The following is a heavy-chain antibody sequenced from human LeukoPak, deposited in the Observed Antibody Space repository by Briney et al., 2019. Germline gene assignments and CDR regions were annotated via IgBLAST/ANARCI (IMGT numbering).Heavy chain of an antibody. V-gene: IGHV4-39*07. CDR3: AGLVGRYSSGLYYYYFDY. CDR1: GGSITSGDYY. Sequence: SETLSLTCTVSGGSITSGDYYWAWVCQPPGKGLEWIGEMYLSGTTHSNPSVKSRVTISIDKSKNQFFLNLSSVTAADTAVYYCAGLVGRYSSGLYYYYFDYWGQGTLVTVSS. J-gene: IGHJ4*02. CDR2: MYLSGTT. D-gene: IGHD3-22*01.